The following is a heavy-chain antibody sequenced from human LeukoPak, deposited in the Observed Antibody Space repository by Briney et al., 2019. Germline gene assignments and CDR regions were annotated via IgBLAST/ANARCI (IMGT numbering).Heavy chain of an antibody. CDR3: ARTDRQYSGGTEDY. V-gene: IGHV3-30-3*01. Sequence: GRSLRLSCAASGFTFSSYAMHWVRQAPGKGLEWVAVISYDGSNKYYADSVKGRFTISRDNAKNSLYLQMNSLRAEDTAVYYCARTDRQYSGGTEDYWGQGTLVTVSS. CDR1: GFTFSSYA. CDR2: ISYDGSNK. J-gene: IGHJ4*02. D-gene: IGHD5-12*01.